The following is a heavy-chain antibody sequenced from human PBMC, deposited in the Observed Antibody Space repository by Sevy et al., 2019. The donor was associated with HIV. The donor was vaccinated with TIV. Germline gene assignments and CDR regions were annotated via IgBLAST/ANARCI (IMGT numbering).Heavy chain of an antibody. CDR1: GFTFSRNW. D-gene: IGHD6-13*01. V-gene: IGHV3-7*01. J-gene: IGHJ4*02. CDR2: IKQDGSKK. CDR3: AREGSSWSDFDS. Sequence: GGSLRLSCAASGFTFSRNWMNWVRQAPGKGLEWVANIKQDGSKKNYVDSVEVRFTISRDKAKNSLYLQMTGLRVENKAVYDCAREGSSWSDFDSWGQGTLVTVSS.